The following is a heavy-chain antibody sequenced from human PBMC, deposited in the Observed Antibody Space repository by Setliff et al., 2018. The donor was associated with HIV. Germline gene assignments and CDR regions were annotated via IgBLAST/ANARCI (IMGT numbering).Heavy chain of an antibody. D-gene: IGHD1-1*01. CDR2: IYHSGGT. V-gene: IGHV4-38-2*02. J-gene: IGHJ5*01. CDR3: ATDTSISWFYH. CDR1: GYFINIGHY. Sequence: PSETLSLTCRVSGYFINIGHYCVWLRQSPGKGLEWIGTIYHSGGTYYNPSLKSRVTISVDTSNNQFSLRMNSVTAADTAVYYCATDTSISWFYHWGQGTLVTVSS.